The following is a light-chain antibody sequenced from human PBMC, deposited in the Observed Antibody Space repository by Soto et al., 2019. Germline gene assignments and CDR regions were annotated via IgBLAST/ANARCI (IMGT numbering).Light chain of an antibody. J-gene: IGKJ1*01. Sequence: EIVLTQSPGTLSLSPGERAILSCKASQIVGGNKITWYQRKSGQAPRLLIYGASYRPSGIPDRFSGSGSGTDFTLTISRLEPEDFAVYYCQQSGSFPGTFCQGTQVEVK. CDR1: QIVGGNK. CDR3: QQSGSFPGT. CDR2: GAS. V-gene: IGKV3-20*01.